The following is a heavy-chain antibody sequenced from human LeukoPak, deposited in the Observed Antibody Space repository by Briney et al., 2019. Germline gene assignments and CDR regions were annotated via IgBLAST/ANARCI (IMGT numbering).Heavy chain of an antibody. CDR1: GYRFTTFW. Sequence: GESLKISCKGSGYRFTTFWIGWVRQMPGKGLEWMGFVYPGDSDTRYSPSFQGQVTISADKSISTAYLQWSNLKASDTAIYYCARHPGVIVPIDYWGQGTLVTVSP. V-gene: IGHV5-51*01. CDR3: ARHPGVIVPIDY. D-gene: IGHD3-16*02. CDR2: VYPGDSDT. J-gene: IGHJ4*02.